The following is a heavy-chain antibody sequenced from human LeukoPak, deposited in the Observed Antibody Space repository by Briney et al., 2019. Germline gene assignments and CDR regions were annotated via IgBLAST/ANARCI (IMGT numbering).Heavy chain of an antibody. V-gene: IGHV1-69*04. J-gene: IGHJ5*02. CDR2: IIPILGIA. CDR1: GGTFSSYA. CDR3: ARVAAPNWFDP. D-gene: IGHD6-13*01. Sequence: ASVKVSCKASGGTFSSYAISWVRQAPGQGLEWMGRIIPILGIANYAQKFQGRVTITADKSTSTAYMELSSLRSEDTAVYYCARVAAPNWFDPWGQGTLVTVSS.